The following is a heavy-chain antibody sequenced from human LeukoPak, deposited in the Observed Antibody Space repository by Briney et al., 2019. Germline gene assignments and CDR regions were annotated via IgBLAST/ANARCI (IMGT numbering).Heavy chain of an antibody. V-gene: IGHV4-4*09. CDR1: GGSISSYY. Sequence: SETLSLTCTVSGGSISSYYWSWIRQPPGKGLEWIGYIYTRGSTNYNPSLKSRVTISVDTSKNQFSLKLSSVTAADTAVYYCARLSLDYSNYAGWFDPWGQGTLVTVSS. D-gene: IGHD4-11*01. CDR2: IYTRGST. CDR3: ARLSLDYSNYAGWFDP. J-gene: IGHJ5*02.